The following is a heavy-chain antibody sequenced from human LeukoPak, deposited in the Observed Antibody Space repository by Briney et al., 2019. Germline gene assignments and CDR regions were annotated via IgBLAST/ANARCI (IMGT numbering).Heavy chain of an antibody. Sequence: QTGGSLRLSCAASGFTFSNYWMSWVRQAPGKGLEWVANINQDGSVKYYVDSLKGRFTISRDNAKISLYLQMNSLTVEDTAVYYCAKRTRDGFNTPIDFWGQGTLVTVS. J-gene: IGHJ4*02. CDR3: AKRTRDGFNTPIDF. D-gene: IGHD5-24*01. CDR1: GFTFSNYW. V-gene: IGHV3-7*03. CDR2: INQDGSVK.